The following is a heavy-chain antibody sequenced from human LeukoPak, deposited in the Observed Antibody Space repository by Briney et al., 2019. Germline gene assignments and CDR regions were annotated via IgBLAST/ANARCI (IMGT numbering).Heavy chain of an antibody. CDR3: ARDLQGDILTGYRLDP. CDR2: INPSGGST. Sequence: EASVKVSCKASGYTFTSFYMHWVRQAPGQGLEWMGIINPSGGSTSYAQKFQGRVTMTRDTSTSTVYMELSSLRSEDTAVYYCARDLQGDILTGYRLDPWGQGTLVTVSS. CDR1: GYTFTSFY. D-gene: IGHD3-9*01. V-gene: IGHV1-46*01. J-gene: IGHJ5*02.